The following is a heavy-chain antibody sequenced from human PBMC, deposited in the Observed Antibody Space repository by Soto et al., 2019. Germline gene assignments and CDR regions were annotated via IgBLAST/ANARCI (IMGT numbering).Heavy chain of an antibody. CDR1: GGSITSCGYS. D-gene: IGHD2-21*01. CDR3: ASSKYDVVAGSVWFDP. J-gene: IGHJ5*02. CDR2: MYHSGNT. Sequence: SETLSLTCAVSGGSITSCGYSWVWIPQPPGQGLEWIGYMYHSGNTYYNPSLNGRVTISLDHSRNQFSLRLKSVAAEDTAVYFCASSKYDVVAGSVWFDPWGQGTLVTVSS. V-gene: IGHV4-30-2*01.